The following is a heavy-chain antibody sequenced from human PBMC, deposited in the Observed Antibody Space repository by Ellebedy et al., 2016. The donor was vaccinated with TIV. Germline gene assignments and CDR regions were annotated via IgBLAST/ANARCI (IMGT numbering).Heavy chain of an antibody. CDR2: IGTTGGST. D-gene: IGHD1-26*01. Sequence: PGGSLRLSCAASGFTFSGYAMSWVRQAPGKGLEWVSTIGTTGGSTYYADSVKGRFTISRDNGKNSLYLQMHSLRPEDTAVYYCARDPFSGSPIYWGQGTLVTVSS. V-gene: IGHV3-23*05. CDR1: GFTFSGYA. CDR3: ARDPFSGSPIY. J-gene: IGHJ4*02.